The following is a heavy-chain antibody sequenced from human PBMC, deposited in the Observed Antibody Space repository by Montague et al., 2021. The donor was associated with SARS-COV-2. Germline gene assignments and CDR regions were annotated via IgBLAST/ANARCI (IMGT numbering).Heavy chain of an antibody. CDR2: ISTSGSS. CDR3: ARVGAYGDYPTPPTFDY. D-gene: IGHD4-17*01. Sequence: SETLSLTCSVSGASISSANDYWTWIRQPAGKGLEWIGHISTSGSSSYNPSLKSRVTIILDTSKNQFSLKLSSVTAADTAVYYCARVGAYGDYPTPPTFDYWGQGTLVTVSS. V-gene: IGHV4-61*10. CDR1: GASISSANDY. J-gene: IGHJ4*02.